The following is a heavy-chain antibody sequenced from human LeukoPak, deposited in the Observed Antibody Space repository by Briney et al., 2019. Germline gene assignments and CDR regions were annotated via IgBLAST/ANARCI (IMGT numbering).Heavy chain of an antibody. D-gene: IGHD2-2*03. CDR1: GGSISSSSYY. CDR3: ARAPGYCSSTSCYPWFDP. CDR2: IYYSGST. Sequence: SGTLSLTCTVSGGSISSSSYYWGWIRQPPGKGLEWIGSIYYSGSTYYNPSLKSRVTISVDRSKNQFSLKLSSVTAADTAVYYCARAPGYCSSTSCYPWFDPWGQGTLVTVSS. V-gene: IGHV4-39*07. J-gene: IGHJ5*02.